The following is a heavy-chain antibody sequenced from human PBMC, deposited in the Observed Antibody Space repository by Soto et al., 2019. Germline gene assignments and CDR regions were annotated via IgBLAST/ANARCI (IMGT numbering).Heavy chain of an antibody. CDR2: IYYSGST. CDR3: ARAFDYRGWFDP. D-gene: IGHD3-9*01. J-gene: IGHJ5*02. Sequence: SETLSLTCTVSGGSISSGGYYWSWIRQHPGKGLEWIGYIYYSGSTYYNPSLKSRVTISVDTSKNQFSLKLNSVTAADTAVYYCARAFDYRGWFDPWGRGTLVTSPQ. CDR1: GGSISSGGYY. V-gene: IGHV4-31*03.